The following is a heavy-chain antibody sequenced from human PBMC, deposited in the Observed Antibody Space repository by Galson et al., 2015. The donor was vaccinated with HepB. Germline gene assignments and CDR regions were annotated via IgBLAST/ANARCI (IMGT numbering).Heavy chain of an antibody. Sequence: SVKVSCKASGGTFSSYAISWVRQAPGQGLEWMGGIIPILGIANYAQKFQGRVTITEDKSTSTAYMELSSLRSEDTAVYYCARSGGVVPAVYYYYYYMDVWGKGTTVTVSS. V-gene: IGHV1-69*10. CDR2: IIPILGIA. CDR3: ARSGGVVPAVYYYYYYMDV. D-gene: IGHD2-2*01. CDR1: GGTFSSYA. J-gene: IGHJ6*03.